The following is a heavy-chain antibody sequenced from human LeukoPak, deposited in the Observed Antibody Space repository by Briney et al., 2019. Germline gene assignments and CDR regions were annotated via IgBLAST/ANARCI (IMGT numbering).Heavy chain of an antibody. D-gene: IGHD5-12*01. J-gene: IGHJ4*02. CDR3: ATVYSGYENFDY. CDR1: GYTFTDYY. CDR2: VDPEDGET. V-gene: IGHV1-69-2*01. Sequence: ASVKVSCKVSGYTFTDYYMHWAQQAPGKGLEWMGLVDPEDGETIYAEKFQGRVTITADTSTDTAYMELSSLRSEDTAVYYCATVYSGYENFDYWGQGTLVTVSS.